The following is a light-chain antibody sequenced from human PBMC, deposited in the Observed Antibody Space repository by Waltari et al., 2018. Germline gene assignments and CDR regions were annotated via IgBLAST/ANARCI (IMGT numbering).Light chain of an antibody. CDR1: SSHVGGHPY. V-gene: IGLV2-14*01. Sequence: SALTQPASVSGSPGQSLTLPCTGTSSHVGGHPYVSWYQQHPGNAPKRRMFDVSKRPSGVSNRFAGSKSGSTASLTISGLQAEDEADFYCNSYTSSSTWVFGGGTKLTVL. CDR2: DVS. CDR3: NSYTSSSTWV. J-gene: IGLJ3*02.